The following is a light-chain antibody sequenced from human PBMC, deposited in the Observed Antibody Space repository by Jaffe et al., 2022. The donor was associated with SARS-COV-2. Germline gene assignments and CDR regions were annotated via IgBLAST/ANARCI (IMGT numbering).Light chain of an antibody. CDR1: SGSVSTNHY. J-gene: IGLJ2*01. CDR2: NTN. Sequence: QTVVTQEPSFSVSPGGTVTLTCGLSSGSVSTNHYPSWYQQTPGQAPRTLVYNTNTRSSGVPDRFSGSILGNKAALTITGAQADDESDYYCVLYMSSGISVFGGGTKLTVL. CDR3: VLYMSSGISV. V-gene: IGLV8-61*01.